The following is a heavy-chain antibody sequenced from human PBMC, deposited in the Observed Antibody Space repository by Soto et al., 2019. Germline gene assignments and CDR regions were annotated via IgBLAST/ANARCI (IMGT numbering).Heavy chain of an antibody. D-gene: IGHD1-7*01. CDR1: GFTFSSYD. CDR3: VRRVSGNYDY. J-gene: IGHJ4*02. V-gene: IGHV3-64*01. Sequence: EVQLAESGGGMVQPGGSLRLSCVASGFTFSSYDMHWVRQAPGKGLEYVSSISSNGGTTYYGNSVKGRFTISRDNSKNPLYPPMGSLRAEDMAVYYCVRRVSGNYDYWGQGTLVTVSS. CDR2: ISSNGGTT.